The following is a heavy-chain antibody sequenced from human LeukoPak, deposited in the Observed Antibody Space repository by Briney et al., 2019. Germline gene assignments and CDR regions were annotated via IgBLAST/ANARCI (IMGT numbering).Heavy chain of an antibody. J-gene: IGHJ6*02. CDR3: ARVYRNGMDV. CDR2: VNHSGST. V-gene: IGHV4-34*01. CDR1: GGSFSGYY. Sequence: SETLSLTCAVYGGSFSGYYWSWIRQPPGKGLEWIGEVNHSGSTNYNPSLKSRVTISVDTSKNQFSLKLSSVTAADTAVYYCARVYRNGMDVWGQGTTVTVSS. D-gene: IGHD5-12*01.